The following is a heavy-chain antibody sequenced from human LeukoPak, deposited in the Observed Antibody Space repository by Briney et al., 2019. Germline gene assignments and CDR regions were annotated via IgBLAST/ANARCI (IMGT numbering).Heavy chain of an antibody. CDR1: GYSFTSYW. D-gene: IGHD3-10*01. V-gene: IGHV5-51*01. CDR2: IYPADSDT. Sequence: GESLKISCKGGGYSFTSYWIGWVRQMPGKGLEWMGIIYPADSDTRYSPSFQGQVTISADKSISTAYLQWSSLKASDTAMYYCARLVRGVILIPNWLDPWGQGTLVTVSS. J-gene: IGHJ5*02. CDR3: ARLVRGVILIPNWLDP.